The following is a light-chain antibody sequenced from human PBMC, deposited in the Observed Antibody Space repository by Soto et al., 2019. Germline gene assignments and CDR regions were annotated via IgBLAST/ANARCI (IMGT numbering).Light chain of an antibody. J-gene: IGKJ4*01. CDR3: QQYNSWPLT. V-gene: IGKV3D-15*01. Sequence: EIVLTQSPGTLSLSPGERATLSCRASQSVSRNYLAWYQQKPGQPPRLLIYDISTRATGIPTRFSGSGSGTEFTLAISSLQSEDFAVYYCQQYNSWPLTFGGGTKVDI. CDR1: QSVSRNY. CDR2: DIS.